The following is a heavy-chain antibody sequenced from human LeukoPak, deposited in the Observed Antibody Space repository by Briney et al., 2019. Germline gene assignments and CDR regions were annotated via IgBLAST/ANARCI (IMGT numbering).Heavy chain of an antibody. CDR2: ISGSGGET. D-gene: IGHD2-2*01. CDR3: AKGNTASCYSGLDY. CDR1: GFTFSSYA. V-gene: IGHV3-23*01. J-gene: IGHJ4*02. Sequence: GSLRLSCAASGFTFSSYAMSWVRQAPGKGLEWVSDISGSGGETFYADSVKGRFTISRDTSKNTVYLEMNSLRVEDTAEYYCAKGNTASCYSGLDYWGQGTLVSVSS.